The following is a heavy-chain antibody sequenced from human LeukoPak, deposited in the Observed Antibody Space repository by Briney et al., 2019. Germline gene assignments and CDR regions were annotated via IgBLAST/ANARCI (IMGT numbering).Heavy chain of an antibody. D-gene: IGHD4-23*01. CDR2: INPNSGGT. J-gene: IGHJ4*02. Sequence: ASVKVSCKASGYTFTGYYMHWVRQAPGQGLEWMGWINPNSGGTNYAQKFQGRVTITRDTSISTAYMELSRLRSDDTAVYYCARASGGTEYFDYWGQGTLVTVSS. CDR1: GYTFTGYY. CDR3: ARASGGTEYFDY. V-gene: IGHV1-2*02.